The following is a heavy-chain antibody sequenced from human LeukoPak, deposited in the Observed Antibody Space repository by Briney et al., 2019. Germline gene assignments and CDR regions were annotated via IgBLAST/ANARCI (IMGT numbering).Heavy chain of an antibody. V-gene: IGHV1-8*01. J-gene: IGHJ4*02. Sequence: ASVKVSCKASGYTFTSYDINWVRQATGQGLEWMGWMNPNSGNTGYAQKFQGRVTMTRNTSISTAYMELSSLRSEDTAVYYCARGPPKSVAGYFDYWGQGTLVTVSS. D-gene: IGHD6-19*01. CDR3: ARGPPKSVAGYFDY. CDR2: MNPNSGNT. CDR1: GYTFTSYD.